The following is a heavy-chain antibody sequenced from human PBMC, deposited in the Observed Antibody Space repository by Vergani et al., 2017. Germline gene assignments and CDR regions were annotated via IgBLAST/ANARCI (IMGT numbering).Heavy chain of an antibody. V-gene: IGHV4-59*01. CDR1: GGSISSYY. CDR2: IYYSGST. J-gene: IGHJ4*02. Sequence: QVQLQESGPGLVKPSETLSLTCTVSGGSISSYYWSWIRQPPGKGLEWIGYIYYSGSTNYNPSLKSRVTISLDTSKNQFSLKLGSVTAANTALYYSARVPADSSGLFDYWGQGTLVTVSS. D-gene: IGHD3-22*01. CDR3: ARVPADSSGLFDY.